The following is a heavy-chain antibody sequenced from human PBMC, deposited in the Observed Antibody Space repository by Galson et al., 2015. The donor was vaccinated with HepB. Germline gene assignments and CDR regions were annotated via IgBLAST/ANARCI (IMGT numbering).Heavy chain of an antibody. CDR2: ISSSSSYI. CDR3: ARDSGGAYCGGDCYSGYYYYMDV. CDR1: GFTFSSYS. D-gene: IGHD2-21*01. J-gene: IGHJ6*03. V-gene: IGHV3-21*01. Sequence: SLRLSCAASGFTFSSYSMNWVRQAPGKGLEWVSSISSSSSYIYYADSVKGRFTISRDNAKNSLYLQMNSLRAEDTAVYYCARDSGGAYCGGDCYSGYYYYMDVWGKGTTVTVSS.